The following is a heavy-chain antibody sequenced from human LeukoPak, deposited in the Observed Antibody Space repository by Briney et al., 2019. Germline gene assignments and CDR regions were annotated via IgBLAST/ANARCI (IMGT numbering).Heavy chain of an antibody. CDR2: IRQDGSEK. CDR3: AKELKYSNYEGGPFDY. D-gene: IGHD4-11*01. CDR1: GFTFSSYW. Sequence: GGSLRLSCAASGFTFSSYWMSWVRQAPGKGLEWVANIRQDGSEKYYVDSVKGRFTISRDNAKNSLYLQMNSLRAEDMALYYCAKELKYSNYEGGPFDYWGQGTLVTVSS. J-gene: IGHJ4*02. V-gene: IGHV3-7*03.